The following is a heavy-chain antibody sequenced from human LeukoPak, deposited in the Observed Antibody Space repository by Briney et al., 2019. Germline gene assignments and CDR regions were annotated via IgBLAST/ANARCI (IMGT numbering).Heavy chain of an antibody. V-gene: IGHV3-30*02. D-gene: IGHD4-17*01. CDR3: ANGGYGDYVIDY. CDR1: GFTFSSYG. Sequence: GGSLRLSCAASGFTFSSYGMHWVRQAPGKGLEWVAFIRYDGSNKYYADSVKGRFTISRDNSKNTLYLQMNSLRAEDTAVYYCANGGYGDYVIDYWGQGTLVTVSS. CDR2: IRYDGSNK. J-gene: IGHJ4*02.